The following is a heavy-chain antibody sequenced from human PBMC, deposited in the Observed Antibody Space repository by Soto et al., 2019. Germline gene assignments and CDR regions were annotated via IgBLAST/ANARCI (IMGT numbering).Heavy chain of an antibody. J-gene: IGHJ4*02. D-gene: IGHD2-15*01. CDR2: INHSGST. V-gene: IGHV4-34*01. CDR3: ARVWGYCSGGSCYSGDDY. Sequence: QVQLQQWGAGLLKPSETLSLTCAVYGGSFSGYYWSWIRQPPGKGLEWIGEINHSGSTNYNPSLKSRVTISVDTSKNQFSLKLSSVTAADTAVYYCARVWGYCSGGSCYSGDDYWGQGTLVTVSS. CDR1: GGSFSGYY.